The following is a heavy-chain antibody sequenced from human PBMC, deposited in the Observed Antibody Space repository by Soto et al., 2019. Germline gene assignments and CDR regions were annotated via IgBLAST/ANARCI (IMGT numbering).Heavy chain of an antibody. D-gene: IGHD5-12*01. CDR2: ISWNSGSI. CDR1: GFTFDDYA. Sequence: EVQLVESGGGLVQPGRSLRLSCAASGFTFDDYAMHWVRQAPGKGLEWVSGISWNSGSIGYADSVKGRFTISRDNAKSSLYLQMNSLRAEDTALYYCAKDIDIVATIVDYWGQGTLVTVSS. V-gene: IGHV3-9*01. J-gene: IGHJ4*02. CDR3: AKDIDIVATIVDY.